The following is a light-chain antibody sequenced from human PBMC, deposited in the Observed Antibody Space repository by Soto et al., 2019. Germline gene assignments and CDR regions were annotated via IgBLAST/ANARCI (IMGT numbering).Light chain of an antibody. Sequence: QSVLTQPPSVSGAPGQRVTLSCTGSSSNIGAGYDVHWYQQLPGTAPKLLIFGNFNRPSGVPDRFSGSKSGTSASLAITGLQAEDEADYYCQSYDSSLSVWVFGGGTKVTVL. J-gene: IGLJ3*02. CDR3: QSYDSSLSVWV. V-gene: IGLV1-40*01. CDR1: SSNIGAGYD. CDR2: GNF.